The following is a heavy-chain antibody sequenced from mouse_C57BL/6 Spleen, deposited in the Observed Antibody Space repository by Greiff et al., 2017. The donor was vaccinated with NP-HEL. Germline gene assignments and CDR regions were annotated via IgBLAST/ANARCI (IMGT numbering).Heavy chain of an antibody. V-gene: IGHV3-6*01. J-gene: IGHJ3*01. CDR3: ARVGDGAWFAY. CDR2: ISYDGSN. Sequence: VQLQQSGPGLVKPSQSLSLTYSVTGYSITSGYYWNWIRQFPGNKLEWMGYISYDGSNNYNPSLKNRISITRDTSKNQFFLKLNSVTTEDTATYYCARVGDGAWFAYWGQGTLVTVSA. CDR1: GYSITSGYY. D-gene: IGHD1-1*01.